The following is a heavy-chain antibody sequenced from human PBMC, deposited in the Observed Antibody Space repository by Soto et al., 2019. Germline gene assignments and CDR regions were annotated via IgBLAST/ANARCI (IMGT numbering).Heavy chain of an antibody. Sequence: GASVKVSCKASGYTFTSYGISWVRQAPGQGLEWMGWISAYNGNTNYAQKLQGRVTMTTDTSTSTAYMELRGLRSDDTAVYYCAAVKQQLVTLGYYFDYWGQGTLVTVS. V-gene: IGHV1-18*01. J-gene: IGHJ4*02. D-gene: IGHD6-13*01. CDR3: AAVKQQLVTLGYYFDY. CDR1: GYTFTSYG. CDR2: ISAYNGNT.